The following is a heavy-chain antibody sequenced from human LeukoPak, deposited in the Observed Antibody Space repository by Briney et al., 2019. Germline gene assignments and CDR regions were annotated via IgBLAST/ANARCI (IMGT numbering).Heavy chain of an antibody. CDR2: ISSGSSYI. CDR1: GFTFNSYT. V-gene: IGHV3-21*01. J-gene: IGHJ4*02. D-gene: IGHD1-26*01. CDR3: ARDYPYSGSNYYFDY. Sequence: GGSQRLSCAASGFTFNSYTMNWVRQAPGKGLEWVSSISSGSSYIYYADSVKGRFTISRDNAKNSLYLQMNSLRAEDAAVYYCARDYPYSGSNYYFDYWGQGTLVTVSS.